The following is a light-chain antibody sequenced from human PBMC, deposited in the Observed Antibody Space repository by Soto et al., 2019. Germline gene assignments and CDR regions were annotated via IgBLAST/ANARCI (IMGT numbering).Light chain of an antibody. CDR1: QSVDIN. CDR2: GAS. V-gene: IGKV3-15*01. Sequence: EIVLTQSPATLSVSPGERVTLSCRASQSVDINLAWYQQKPGQAPRVXIYGASTRATDMPGRFSGRGAGAEFTLTISSLQSEDFAVYYCQQYRSWPRTFGQGTKVDI. J-gene: IGKJ1*01. CDR3: QQYRSWPRT.